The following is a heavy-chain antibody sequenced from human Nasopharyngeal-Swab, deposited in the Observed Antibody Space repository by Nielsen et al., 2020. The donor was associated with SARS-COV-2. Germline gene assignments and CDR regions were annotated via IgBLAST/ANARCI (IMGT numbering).Heavy chain of an antibody. J-gene: IGHJ4*02. CDR3: ARDQEMATAAYSD. CDR2: IIPILGIV. Sequence: SVKVSCKASGGTFSSYAISWVRQAPGQGLEWMGGIIPILGIVNYAQRFQGRVTFTADESTSTAYMDLSSLRSDDTAVYYCARDQEMATAAYSDWGQGTLVTVSS. CDR1: GGTFSSYA. V-gene: IGHV1-69*10. D-gene: IGHD5-24*01.